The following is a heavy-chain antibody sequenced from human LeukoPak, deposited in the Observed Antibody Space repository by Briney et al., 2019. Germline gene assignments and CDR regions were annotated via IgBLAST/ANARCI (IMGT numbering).Heavy chain of an antibody. Sequence: SETVSLTCAVYGGSFSGYYWSWIRQPPGKGLEWIGEINHSGSTNYNPSLRSRVNISVDTSKIKFSLKLSSVTADVTAVYYCARGYIDRWFSRHQAAAAPSAWFDYWGQGTLVTVSS. J-gene: IGHJ5*01. D-gene: IGHD6-13*01. V-gene: IGHV4-34*01. CDR3: ARGYIDRWFSRHQAAAAPSAWFDY. CDR1: GGSFSGYY. CDR2: INHSGST.